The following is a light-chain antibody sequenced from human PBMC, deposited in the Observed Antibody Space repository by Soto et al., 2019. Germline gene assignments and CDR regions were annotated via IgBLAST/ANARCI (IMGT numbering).Light chain of an antibody. V-gene: IGKV1-17*03. Sequence: DVQMTQSPSTMSASVGDRVTITCRASQDISRFVAWFQQKPGKAPERLIYDTSSLQPGVPSRFSGSCSGTEFALAISGLQPEDFATYYCLQHNRYPYTFGRGTKLEIK. J-gene: IGKJ2*01. CDR3: LQHNRYPYT. CDR2: DTS. CDR1: QDISRF.